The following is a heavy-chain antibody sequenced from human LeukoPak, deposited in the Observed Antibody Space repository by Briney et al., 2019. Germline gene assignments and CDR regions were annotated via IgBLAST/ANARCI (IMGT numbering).Heavy chain of an antibody. CDR3: AKDLVYGDYPEYFQH. Sequence: GGSLRLSCAASGFTFSSYAMGWVRQAPGKGLEWVSAISGSGGSTYYADSVKGRFTISRDNSKNTLYLQMNSLRAEDTAVYYCAKDLVYGDYPEYFQHWGQGTLVTVSS. CDR1: GFTFSSYA. CDR2: ISGSGGST. V-gene: IGHV3-23*01. D-gene: IGHD4-17*01. J-gene: IGHJ1*01.